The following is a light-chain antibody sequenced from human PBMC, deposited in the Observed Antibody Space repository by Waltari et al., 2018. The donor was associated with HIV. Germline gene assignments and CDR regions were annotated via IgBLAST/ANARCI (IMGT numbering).Light chain of an antibody. CDR1: SSHVGVYNY. Sequence: QSALTQPRPVSGSPGQSVTIPCPGTSSHVGVYNYVSWYQQHPGKAPKLMMYDVSKRPAGVPDRFSGSKSGNTASLTISGLQAEDEADYYCCSYAGSYGVVFGGGTKLTVL. CDR2: DVS. V-gene: IGLV2-11*01. J-gene: IGLJ2*01. CDR3: CSYAGSYGVV.